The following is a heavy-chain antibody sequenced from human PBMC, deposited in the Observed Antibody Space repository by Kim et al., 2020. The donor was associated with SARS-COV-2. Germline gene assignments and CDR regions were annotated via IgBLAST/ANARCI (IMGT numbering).Heavy chain of an antibody. V-gene: IGHV3-30*03. CDR3: ARETYDSSGYAQGMDV. D-gene: IGHD3-22*01. Sequence: GGSLRLSCAASGLTFSSYGMHWVRQAPGKGLEWVALITYDGSNKYYADSVKGRFTVSRDNSENTLYLQMDSLRAEDTAVYYCARETYDSSGYAQGMDVWGQGATVTVSS. J-gene: IGHJ6*02. CDR2: ITYDGSNK. CDR1: GLTFSSYG.